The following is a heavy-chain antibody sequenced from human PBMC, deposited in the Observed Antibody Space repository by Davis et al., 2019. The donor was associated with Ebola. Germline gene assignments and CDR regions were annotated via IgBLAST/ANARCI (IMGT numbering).Heavy chain of an antibody. CDR1: GFTFTSYT. V-gene: IGHV3-21*01. CDR2: VNSPSNYI. Sequence: GESLKISCAASGFTFTSYTMYWVRQAPGKGLEWVSSVNSPSNYIYYADSVKGRFTISRDNAKNTLFLQMNSLRADDTAVYYCARDVAGRAGYWGQGTLVTVSS. J-gene: IGHJ4*02. D-gene: IGHD1-14*01. CDR3: ARDVAGRAGY.